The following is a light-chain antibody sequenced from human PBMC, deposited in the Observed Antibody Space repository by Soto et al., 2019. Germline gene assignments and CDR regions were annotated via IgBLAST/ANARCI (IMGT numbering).Light chain of an antibody. V-gene: IGKV3-15*01. Sequence: EIVMTQSPATLSVSPGERATLSCRASQSVSSNLAWYQQKPGQAPRLLIYGASTRATGIPARFSGSGSGTEFTLTISSLQSEDFAVHYCQRYNNWPLYTFGQGSKLEIK. CDR3: QRYNNWPLYT. CDR1: QSVSSN. CDR2: GAS. J-gene: IGKJ2*01.